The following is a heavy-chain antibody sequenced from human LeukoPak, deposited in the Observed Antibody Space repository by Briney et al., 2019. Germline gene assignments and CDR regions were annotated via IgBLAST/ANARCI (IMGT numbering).Heavy chain of an antibody. CDR2: IRYDGSNK. CDR3: AKGTSISSHPPCDY. J-gene: IGHJ4*02. Sequence: PGGSLRLSCAASGFTFSSYGMHWVRQASGKGLEWVTFIRYDGSNKYYADSVKGRFTISRDNSKNTLYLQMNSLRTEDTAVYYCAKGTSISSHPPCDYWGQGTLVTVSS. CDR1: GFTFSSYG. V-gene: IGHV3-30*02. D-gene: IGHD6-13*01.